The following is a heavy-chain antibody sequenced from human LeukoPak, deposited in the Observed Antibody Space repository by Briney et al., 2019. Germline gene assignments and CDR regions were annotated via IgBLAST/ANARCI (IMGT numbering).Heavy chain of an antibody. Sequence: PGGSLRLFCTASGFTFADHTVSWVRQAPGKGLEWVSAISGSGGSTYYADSVKGRFTISRDNSKNTLYLQMNSLRAEDTAVYYCVQDTGSSGWYYWGQGTLVTVSS. D-gene: IGHD6-19*01. V-gene: IGHV3-23*01. CDR2: ISGSGGST. CDR1: GFTFADHT. CDR3: VQDTGSSGWYY. J-gene: IGHJ4*02.